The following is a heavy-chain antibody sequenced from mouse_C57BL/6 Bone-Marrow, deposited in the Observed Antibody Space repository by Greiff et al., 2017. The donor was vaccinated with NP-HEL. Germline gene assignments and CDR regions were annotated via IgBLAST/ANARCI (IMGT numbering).Heavy chain of an antibody. CDR2: INPNNGGT. CDR1: GYTFTDYN. J-gene: IGHJ2*01. D-gene: IGHD1-1*01. CDR3: ATGYYGSEVDY. V-gene: IGHV1-22*01. Sequence: EVQLQQSGPELVKPGASVKMSCKASGYTFTDYNMHWVKQSHGKSLEWIGYINPNNGGTSYNQKFKGKATLTVNKSSSTAYMELRSLTSEDSAVYYCATGYYGSEVDYWGQGTTLTVSS.